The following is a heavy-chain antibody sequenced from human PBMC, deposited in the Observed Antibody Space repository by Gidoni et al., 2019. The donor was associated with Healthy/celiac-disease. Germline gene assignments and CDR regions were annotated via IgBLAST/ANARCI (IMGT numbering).Heavy chain of an antibody. D-gene: IGHD2-2*01. Sequence: QVQLQQWGAGMLKPSETLYLNCDVYGGSFSGYYRSWIRQPPGKGLEWIGEINHSGSTNYNPPLKSRVPISVDTSTNPFSLHLSSVTAAATAVYCCARRVLFLVVVPAAIPNDAFDILGHGPMVTVSS. V-gene: IGHV4-34*01. J-gene: IGHJ3*02. CDR1: GGSFSGYY. CDR2: INHSGST. CDR3: ARRVLFLVVVPAAIPNDAFDI.